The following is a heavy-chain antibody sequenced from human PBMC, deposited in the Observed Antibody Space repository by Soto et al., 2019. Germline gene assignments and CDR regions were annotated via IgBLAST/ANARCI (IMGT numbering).Heavy chain of an antibody. D-gene: IGHD2-8*01. CDR3: AKTRGAMIYAISVYGMDV. CDR1: GFSFSSFA. V-gene: IGHV3-23*01. J-gene: IGHJ6*02. CDR2: ISGSADRT. Sequence: EVQLLESGGGFIHPGGSLRLSCAASGFSFSSFAMNWVRQARGKGLEWVSIISGSADRTFYADSVKGRFTISRDNSKSTLYLQINSLRAEDTAVYYCAKTRGAMIYAISVYGMDVWGQGTTVTVSS.